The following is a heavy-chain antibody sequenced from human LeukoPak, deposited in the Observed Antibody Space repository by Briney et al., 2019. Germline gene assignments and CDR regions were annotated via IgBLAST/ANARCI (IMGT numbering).Heavy chain of an antibody. CDR3: TQTGGPNAIHPHN. CDR2: IYAGSNT. V-gene: IGHV3-23*03. J-gene: IGHJ4*02. Sequence: PGGSLRLSCAASGFTFSSYAMSWVRQAPGKGLEWVSSIYAGSNTYYADPVKGRFTISRDNSKNTLFLRMNSLRADDTAVYYCTQTGGPNAIHPHNWGQGTLVTVSS. D-gene: IGHD2-8*01. CDR1: GFTFSSYA.